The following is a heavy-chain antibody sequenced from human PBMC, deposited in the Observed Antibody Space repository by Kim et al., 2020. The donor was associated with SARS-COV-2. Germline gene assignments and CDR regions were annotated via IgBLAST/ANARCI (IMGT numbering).Heavy chain of an antibody. Sequence: DSVKGRFTIPRDNARDSLYLQMNRLRVDDTAVYYCTRGTTSRLFYYYGLDVWGQGTSVTVSS. D-gene: IGHD4-17*01. CDR3: TRGTTSRLFYYYGLDV. V-gene: IGHV3-7*04. J-gene: IGHJ6*02.